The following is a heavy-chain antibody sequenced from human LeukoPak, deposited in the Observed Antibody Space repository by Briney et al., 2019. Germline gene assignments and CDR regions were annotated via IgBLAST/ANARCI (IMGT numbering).Heavy chain of an antibody. CDR1: GGSISSSSYY. D-gene: IGHD6-13*01. CDR3: ARHKMSSSWSLFEY. J-gene: IGHJ4*02. CDR2: IYYSGST. V-gene: IGHV4-39*01. Sequence: SETLSLTCTVSGGSISSSSYYWGWIRQPPGKGLEWIGSIYYSGSTYNNPSLKSRVTISVDTSKNQFSLKLSSVTAADTAVYFCARHKMSSSWSLFEYWGQGTLVTVSS.